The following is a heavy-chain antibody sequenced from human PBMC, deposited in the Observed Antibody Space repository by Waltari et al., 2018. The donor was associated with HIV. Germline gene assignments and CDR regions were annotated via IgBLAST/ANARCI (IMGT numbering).Heavy chain of an antibody. Sequence: QVQLQQWGAGLLKPSETLSLTCAVYGGSFSGYYWSWIRQPPGKGLVWIGEINHSGSTNYNPALKSRVTISVDTSKNQFSLKRSSVTAADTAVYYCAREGDIVVVPAAPHYGMDVWGQGTTVTVSS. D-gene: IGHD2-2*01. V-gene: IGHV4-34*01. CDR1: GGSFSGYY. CDR3: AREGDIVVVPAAPHYGMDV. CDR2: INHSGST. J-gene: IGHJ6*02.